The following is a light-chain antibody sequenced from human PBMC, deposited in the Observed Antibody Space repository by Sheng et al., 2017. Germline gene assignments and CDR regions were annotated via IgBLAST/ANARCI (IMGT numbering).Light chain of an antibody. CDR3: QTWGTDIVV. J-gene: IGLJ2*01. Sequence: QLVLTQSPSASASLGASVKLTCTLSSGHSSYAITWHQQQPEKGPRYLMKLKSDGSHSKGDGIPDRFSGSSSGAERYLTISSLQSEDEADYYCQTWGTDIVVFGGG. V-gene: IGLV4-69*01. CDR2: LKSDGSH. CDR1: SGHSSYA.